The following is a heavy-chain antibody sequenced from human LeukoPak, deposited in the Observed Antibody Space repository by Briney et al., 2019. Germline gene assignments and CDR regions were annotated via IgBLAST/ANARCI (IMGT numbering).Heavy chain of an antibody. Sequence: GESLRLSCAASGFTFNTYTMYWVRQAPGKGLEWVSGISNSGGSTYYADSVKGRFTISRDNSKNTLYLQMNSLRAEDTAMYYCAKDSAYYYDSSGYYYDWGQGTLVTVSS. V-gene: IGHV3-23*01. J-gene: IGHJ4*02. D-gene: IGHD3-22*01. CDR1: GFTFNTYT. CDR2: ISNSGGST. CDR3: AKDSAYYYDSSGYYYD.